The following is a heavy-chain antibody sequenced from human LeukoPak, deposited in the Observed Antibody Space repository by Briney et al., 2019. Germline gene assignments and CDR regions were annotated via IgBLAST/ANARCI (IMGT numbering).Heavy chain of an antibody. CDR2: ITRSGGNT. CDR1: GFSFSSYA. D-gene: IGHD1-26*01. Sequence: PGGSLRLSCTASGFSFSSYAMSWVRQAPGQGLEWVSAITRSGGNTYFTDSMKGRFTISRDTSKKTLYLQMSSLRAEDTAIYYCAREGIVGVITDWGQGTLVTVSS. V-gene: IGHV3-23*01. J-gene: IGHJ4*02. CDR3: AREGIVGVITD.